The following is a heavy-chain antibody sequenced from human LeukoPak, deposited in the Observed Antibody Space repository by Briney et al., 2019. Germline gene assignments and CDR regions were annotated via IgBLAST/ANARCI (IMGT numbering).Heavy chain of an antibody. CDR2: IKQDGSEK. CDR1: GFDFSNYW. Sequence: PGGSLRLSRAASGFDFSNYWMYWVRQAPGKGLEWVANIKQDGSEKYYVDSVRGRFTISRDNAKNSLSLQMNSLRAEDTAVYYCASNYGGWGQGTLVTVSS. CDR3: ASNYGG. D-gene: IGHD4-11*01. J-gene: IGHJ4*02. V-gene: IGHV3-7*03.